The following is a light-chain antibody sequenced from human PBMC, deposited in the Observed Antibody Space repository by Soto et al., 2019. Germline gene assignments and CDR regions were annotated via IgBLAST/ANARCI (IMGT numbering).Light chain of an antibody. CDR1: SKVVGSYNL. Sequence: QSVLTQPASVSGAPGQSITISCTGNSKVVGSYNLVSWYQQHPGKAPKLMIYEGSKRPSGVSNRFSGSKSGNTASLTISGLQAEDEADYYCCSYAGSSFYVFGTGTKVTVL. CDR3: CSYAGSSFYV. CDR2: EGS. J-gene: IGLJ1*01. V-gene: IGLV2-23*01.